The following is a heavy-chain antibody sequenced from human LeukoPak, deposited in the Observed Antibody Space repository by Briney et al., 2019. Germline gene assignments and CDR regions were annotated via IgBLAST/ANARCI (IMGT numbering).Heavy chain of an antibody. D-gene: IGHD3-3*01. CDR2: INPNSGGT. V-gene: IGHV1-2*06. Sequence: ASVKVSCKASGYTFTGYYMHWVRQAPGQGLEWMGRINPNSGGTNYAQKFQGRVTMTRDTSISTAYMELSRLRSDDTAVYYCARETARIYDFRSGSLPNSDYWGQGTLVTVSS. CDR1: GYTFTGYY. J-gene: IGHJ4*02. CDR3: ARETARIYDFRSGSLPNSDY.